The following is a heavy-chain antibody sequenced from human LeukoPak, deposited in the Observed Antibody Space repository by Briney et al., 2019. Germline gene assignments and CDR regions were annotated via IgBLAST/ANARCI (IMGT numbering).Heavy chain of an antibody. J-gene: IGHJ4*02. Sequence: GGSLRLSCAASGFTFSSYAMSWVRQAPGKGLVWVSRINSDGSSTSYADSVKGRFTISRDNAKNTLYMQMNSLRAEDTAVYYCASSPEDGPDYWGQGTLVTVSS. V-gene: IGHV3-74*01. CDR1: GFTFSSYA. D-gene: IGHD5-24*01. CDR2: INSDGSST. CDR3: ASSPEDGPDY.